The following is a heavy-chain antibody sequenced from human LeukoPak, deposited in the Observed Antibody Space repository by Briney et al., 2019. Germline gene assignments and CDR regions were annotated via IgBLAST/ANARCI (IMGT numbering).Heavy chain of an antibody. CDR1: GGSISSYY. CDR3: ARGYCSSTSCYRLSWFDP. V-gene: IGHV4-4*07. J-gene: IGHJ5*02. Sequence: SETLSLTCTVSGGSISSYYWSWIRQPAGKGLEWIGRIYTSGSTNYNPSLKSRVTMSVDTSKNQFSLKLSSVTAEDTAVYYCARGYCSSTSCYRLSWFDPWGQGTLVTVSS. CDR2: IYTSGST. D-gene: IGHD2-2*02.